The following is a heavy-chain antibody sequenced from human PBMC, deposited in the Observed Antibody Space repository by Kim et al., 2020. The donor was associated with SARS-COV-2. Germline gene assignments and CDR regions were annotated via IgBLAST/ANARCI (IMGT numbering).Heavy chain of an antibody. D-gene: IGHD3-22*01. CDR3: ARDHSTYYYDSSGYYRALTPEYYYYGMDV. Sequence: GGSLRLSCAASGFTFSDYYMSWIRQAPGKGLEWVSYISSSSSYTNYADSVKGRFTIPRDNVKNSLYLQMNSLRAEDTAVYYCARDHSTYYYDSSGYYRALTPEYYYYGMDVWGQGTTVTVSS. J-gene: IGHJ6*02. CDR2: ISSSSSYT. CDR1: GFTFSDYY. V-gene: IGHV3-11*05.